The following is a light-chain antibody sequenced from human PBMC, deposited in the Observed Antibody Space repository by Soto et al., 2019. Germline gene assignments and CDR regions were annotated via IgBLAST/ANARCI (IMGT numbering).Light chain of an antibody. V-gene: IGKV1-33*01. J-gene: IGKJ3*01. CDR1: QNINNY. Sequence: DIPMTQSPSSLSASVGDRVTITCQASQNINNYLNWYQQKPGKAPKLLIYDVYSLATGVPSRFSGSGSGTDFILSISSLQPEDVATYYCQQYDYLFTFGPGTKVDI. CDR3: QQYDYLFT. CDR2: DVY.